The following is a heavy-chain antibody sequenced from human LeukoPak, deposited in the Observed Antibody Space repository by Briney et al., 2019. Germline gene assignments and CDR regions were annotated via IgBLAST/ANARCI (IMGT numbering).Heavy chain of an antibody. CDR1: GFIFSDHY. Sequence: PGGSLRLSCAASGFIFSDHYMDWVRQAPGKGLEWVGRTRNRANSYTTIYAASVKGRFTISRDESKNSLYLQMNSLRAEDTAVYYCARGHFWSGYSWFDPWGQGTLVTVSS. CDR3: ARGHFWSGYSWFDP. V-gene: IGHV3-72*01. D-gene: IGHD3-3*02. CDR2: TRNRANSYTT. J-gene: IGHJ5*02.